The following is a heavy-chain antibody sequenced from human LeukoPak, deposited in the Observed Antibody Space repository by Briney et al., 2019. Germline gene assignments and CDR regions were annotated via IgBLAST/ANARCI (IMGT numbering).Heavy chain of an antibody. V-gene: IGHV4-59*08. J-gene: IGHJ4*02. CDR3: ATHTNNYYDSSGYSDY. D-gene: IGHD3-22*01. CDR1: GGSISSYY. CDR2: IYYSGST. Sequence: PSETLSLTCTVSGGSISSYYWSWIRQPPGKGLEWIGYIYYSGSTNCNPSLKSRVTISVDTSKNQFSLKLSSVTAADTAVYYCATHTNNYYDSSGYSDYWGQGTLVTVSS.